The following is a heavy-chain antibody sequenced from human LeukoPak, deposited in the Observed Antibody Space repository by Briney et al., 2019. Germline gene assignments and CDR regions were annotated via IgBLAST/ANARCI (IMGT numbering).Heavy chain of an antibody. Sequence: GGPLRLSCAASGFTFSSYGMHWVRQAPGKRLERVAVIWYDGSNKYYAYSVMDRFIIIRDNSKITLYLQMNSLIAEDTAVYYCSRDPRELSQSPWGMDVWGQGTMVTVSS. D-gene: IGHD3-16*02. J-gene: IGHJ6*02. CDR3: SRDPRELSQSPWGMDV. CDR2: IWYDGSNK. V-gene: IGHV3-33*01. CDR1: GFTFSSYG.